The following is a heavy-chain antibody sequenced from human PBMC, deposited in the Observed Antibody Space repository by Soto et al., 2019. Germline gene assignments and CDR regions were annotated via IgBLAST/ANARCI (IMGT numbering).Heavy chain of an antibody. Sequence: QVQLVESGGGVVQPGRSLRLSCAASGFTFSSYGMHWVRQAPGKGLEWVAVIWHDGSNEYYSDSVKGRFTISRDNSKNTLYLQMNSLRAEDTAVYYCARVGVYCGGVCFAFDILGQGTMVTVSS. CDR2: IWHDGSNE. V-gene: IGHV3-33*01. CDR1: GFTFSSYG. D-gene: IGHD2-21*02. CDR3: ARVGVYCGGVCFAFDI. J-gene: IGHJ3*02.